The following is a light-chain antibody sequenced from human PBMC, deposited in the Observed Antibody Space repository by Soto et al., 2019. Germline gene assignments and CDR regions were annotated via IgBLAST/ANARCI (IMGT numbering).Light chain of an antibody. J-gene: IGKJ1*01. V-gene: IGKV3-20*01. CDR2: GAS. CDR3: HQYGGSPTWT. CDR1: QTVSSSY. Sequence: EIVLTQSPGTLSLSPGERATLSCRASQTVSSSYLAWYQQKPGQAPRLLIYGASSRATGIPDRFSGSGSGTEFSLTISRLEPEDFAVYYCHQYGGSPTWTFGQGTKVENK.